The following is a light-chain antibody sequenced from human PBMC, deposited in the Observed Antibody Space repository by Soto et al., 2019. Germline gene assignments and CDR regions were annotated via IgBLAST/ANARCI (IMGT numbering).Light chain of an antibody. Sequence: QSVLTQPPSVSAAPGQKVTISCSGSSSNIGNNYVSWYQQLPGTAPKLLIYENNKRPSGIPDRFYGSKSGTSATLGITGLQTGDEADYYCGRWDSSLSAWVFGGGTKLTVL. CDR1: SSNIGNNY. CDR3: GRWDSSLSAWV. J-gene: IGLJ3*02. V-gene: IGLV1-51*02. CDR2: ENN.